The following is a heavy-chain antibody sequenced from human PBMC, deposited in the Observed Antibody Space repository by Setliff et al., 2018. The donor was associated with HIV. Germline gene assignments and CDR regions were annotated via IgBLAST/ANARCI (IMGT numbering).Heavy chain of an antibody. Sequence: SETLSLTCTVSGGSISSHYWSWIRQPPGKRLEWIGCMSYSGSANYNPSLKSRVTISLDTSKNQFSLNLTSVTAADTAVYYCARTLPDYLYYDFWTGYSTYYYMDVWGTGTTVTV. D-gene: IGHD3-3*01. CDR3: ARTLPDYLYYDFWTGYSTYYYMDV. J-gene: IGHJ6*03. CDR1: GGSISSHY. V-gene: IGHV4-59*11. CDR2: MSYSGSA.